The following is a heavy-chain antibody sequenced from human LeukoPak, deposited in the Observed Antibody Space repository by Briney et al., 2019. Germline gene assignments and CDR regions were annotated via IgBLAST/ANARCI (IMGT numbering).Heavy chain of an antibody. J-gene: IGHJ4*02. CDR3: ATDSGSYWGYFDY. Sequence: PSETLSLTCTVSGGSISSYYWSWIRQPPGKGLEWIGYIYYSGSTNYNPSLKSRVTISVDTSKNQFSLKLSSVTAADTAVYYCATDSGSYWGYFDYWGQGTLVTVSS. V-gene: IGHV4-59*01. CDR1: GGSISSYY. D-gene: IGHD1-26*01. CDR2: IYYSGST.